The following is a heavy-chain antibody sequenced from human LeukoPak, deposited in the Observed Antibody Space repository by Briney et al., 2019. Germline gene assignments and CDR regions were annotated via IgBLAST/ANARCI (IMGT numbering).Heavy chain of an antibody. CDR1: GYSSTSYW. CDR3: ASQWSYDFSPILGSSDACDI. V-gene: IGHV5-51*01. Sequence: GASLLTSTCAFGYSSTSYWICWVRQMPRKGGEWMVIIYPVYSDTRYSPSLQGQLTISADTSIGTAYQQCRRLNASDTARYYCASQWSYDFSPILGSSDACDIWGEGTMVTVSS. D-gene: IGHD3-3*01. J-gene: IGHJ3*02. CDR2: IYPVYSDT.